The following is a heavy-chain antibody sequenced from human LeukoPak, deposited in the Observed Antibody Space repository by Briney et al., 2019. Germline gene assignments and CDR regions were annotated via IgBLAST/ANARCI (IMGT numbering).Heavy chain of an antibody. CDR2: ISAHNGDT. CDR3: ARDRGLQFLAWLFDY. V-gene: IGHV1-18*01. Sequence: GASVKVSCKTSGYTFTNYGVSWVRQAPGQGLEWMGWISAHNGDTNYAQKLQGRVTMTTDTSTSTVYMELRSLRSDDTAVYYCARDRGLQFLAWLFDYWGQGTLVTVSS. CDR1: GYTFTNYG. J-gene: IGHJ4*02. D-gene: IGHD3-3*01.